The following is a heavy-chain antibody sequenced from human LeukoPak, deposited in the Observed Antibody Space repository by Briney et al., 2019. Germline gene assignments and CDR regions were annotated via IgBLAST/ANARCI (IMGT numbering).Heavy chain of an antibody. Sequence: GGSLRLSCAASGFTFSSYAMHWVRQAPGKGLEWVAVISYDGSNKYYADSVKGRFTISRDNSKNTLYLQMNSLRAEDTAVYYCARHFNGDHYYYYYYMDVWGKGTTVTVSS. J-gene: IGHJ6*03. V-gene: IGHV3-30-3*01. D-gene: IGHD2-8*01. CDR2: ISYDGSNK. CDR1: GFTFSSYA. CDR3: ARHFNGDHYYYYYYMDV.